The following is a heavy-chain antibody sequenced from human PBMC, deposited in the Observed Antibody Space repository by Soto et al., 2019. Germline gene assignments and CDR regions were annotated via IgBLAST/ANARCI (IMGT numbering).Heavy chain of an antibody. V-gene: IGHV3-23*01. CDR3: AKAEIKSLIERYCSSTSCYYFQH. CDR1: GFTFSSYA. D-gene: IGHD2-2*01. J-gene: IGHJ1*01. Sequence: GGSLRLSCAASGFTFSSYAMSWVRQAPGKGLEWVSAISGSGGSTYYADSVKGRFTISRDNSKNTLYLQMNSLRAEDTAVYYCAKAEIKSLIERYCSSTSCYYFQHWGQGTLVTVSS. CDR2: ISGSGGST.